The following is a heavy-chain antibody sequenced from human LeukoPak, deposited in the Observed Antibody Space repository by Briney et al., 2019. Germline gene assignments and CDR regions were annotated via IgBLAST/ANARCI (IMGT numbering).Heavy chain of an antibody. V-gene: IGHV7-4-1*02. CDR2: INTNTGNP. J-gene: IGHJ5*02. CDR3: ARGNFISAVRGVSSWFDP. D-gene: IGHD3-10*01. CDR1: GYTFISSG. Sequence: GASVKVSCKASGYTFISSGMNWVRQAPGQGLEWMGVINTNTGNPTYAQGFTGRFVFSLDTSVTTAYLQISSLKTEDTTVYYCARGNFISAVRGVSSWFDPWGQGTLVTVSS.